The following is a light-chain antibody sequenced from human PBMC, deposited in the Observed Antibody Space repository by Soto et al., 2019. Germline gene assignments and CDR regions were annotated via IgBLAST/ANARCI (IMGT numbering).Light chain of an antibody. J-gene: IGLJ2*01. CDR3: SSYTSTTTLVV. Sequence: QSVLTQPASVSGSPGQSITISCTGTSSDVGAYKYVSWYQQHPGKAPKLMIYEVSNRPSGVSSRFSASKSGNTASLTISGLQAEDEADYYCSSYTSTTTLVVFGGGTKLTVL. CDR2: EVS. CDR1: SSDVGAYKY. V-gene: IGLV2-14*01.